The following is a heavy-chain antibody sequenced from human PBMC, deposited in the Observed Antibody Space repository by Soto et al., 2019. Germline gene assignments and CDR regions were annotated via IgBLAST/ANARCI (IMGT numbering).Heavy chain of an antibody. V-gene: IGHV3-23*01. CDR3: AKALDIVVVPAARPTPDAFDI. CDR1: GFTFSSYA. CDR2: ISGSGGST. Sequence: GGSLRLSCAASGFTFSSYAMSWVRQAPGKGLEWVSAISGSGGSTYYADSVKGRFTISRDNSKNTLYLQMNSLRAEDTAVYYCAKALDIVVVPAARPTPDAFDIWSQGTMVTVSS. J-gene: IGHJ3*02. D-gene: IGHD2-2*01.